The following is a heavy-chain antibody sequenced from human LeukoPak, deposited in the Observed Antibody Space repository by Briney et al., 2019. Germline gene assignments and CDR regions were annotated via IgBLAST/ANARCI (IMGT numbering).Heavy chain of an antibody. V-gene: IGHV4-59*01. D-gene: IGHD3-10*01. J-gene: IGHJ4*02. CDR3: ARDGTGFGELLS. Sequence: PSETLSLTCTVSGGSISSYYWSWIRQPPGKGLEWIGYIYYIGSTNYNPSLKSRVTISVDTSKNQFSLKLSSVTAADTAVYYCARDGTGFGELLSWGQGTLVTVSS. CDR1: GGSISSYY. CDR2: IYYIGST.